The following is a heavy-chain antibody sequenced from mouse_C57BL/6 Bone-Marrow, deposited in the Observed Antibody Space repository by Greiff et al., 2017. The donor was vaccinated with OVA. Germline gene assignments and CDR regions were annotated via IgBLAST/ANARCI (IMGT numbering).Heavy chain of an antibody. D-gene: IGHD3-3*01. J-gene: IGHJ1*03. V-gene: IGHV5-9-1*02. CDR3: TRDLACEGTYWYFDV. CDR2: ISSGGDYI. Sequence: EVKVVESGEGLVKPGGSLKLSCAASGFTFSSYAMSWVRQTPEKRLEWVAYISSGGDYIYYADTVKGRFTISRDNARNTLYLQMSSLKSEDTAMYYCTRDLACEGTYWYFDVWGTGTTVTVSS. CDR1: GFTFSSYA.